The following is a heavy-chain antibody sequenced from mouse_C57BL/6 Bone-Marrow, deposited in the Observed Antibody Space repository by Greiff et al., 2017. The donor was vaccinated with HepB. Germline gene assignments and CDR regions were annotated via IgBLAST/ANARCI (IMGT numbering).Heavy chain of an antibody. CDR1: GYTFTSYW. V-gene: IGHV1-50*01. Sequence: QVQLQQPGAELVKPGASVKLSCKASGYTFTSYWMQWVKQRPGQGLEWIGEIDPSDSYTNYNQKFKGKSTLTVDKSSSTAYMQLSSLTSEDSAVYYCARRDYGSSLDYWGQGTTLTVSS. J-gene: IGHJ2*01. CDR2: IDPSDSYT. D-gene: IGHD1-1*01. CDR3: ARRDYGSSLDY.